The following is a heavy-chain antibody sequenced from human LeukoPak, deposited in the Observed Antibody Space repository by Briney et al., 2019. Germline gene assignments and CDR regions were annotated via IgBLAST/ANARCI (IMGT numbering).Heavy chain of an antibody. Sequence: PGGSLRLSCAAFGFTFSDYDMHWGRQATRKGPEWVSAIGAAGDTYYTGSVKGRFTISRENAKNSLYLQMNSLRAGDTAVYYCARVAKERVGGVYYFDYWGQGTLVTVSS. CDR2: IGAAGDT. J-gene: IGHJ4*02. V-gene: IGHV3-13*01. CDR1: GFTFSDYD. D-gene: IGHD1-1*01. CDR3: ARVAKERVGGVYYFDY.